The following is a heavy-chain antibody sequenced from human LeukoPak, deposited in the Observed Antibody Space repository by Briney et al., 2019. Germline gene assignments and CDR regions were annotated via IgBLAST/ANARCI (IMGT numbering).Heavy chain of an antibody. J-gene: IGHJ6*02. Sequence: GGSLRLSCAASGFTFSSYSMNWVRQAPGKGLEWVSYISSSSSTIYYADSVKGRFTISRDNAKNSLYLQMNGLRAEDTAVYYCARDQTIVVVTAPYYGMDVWGQGTTVTVSS. CDR2: ISSSSSTI. V-gene: IGHV3-48*01. D-gene: IGHD2-21*02. CDR3: ARDQTIVVVTAPYYGMDV. CDR1: GFTFSSYS.